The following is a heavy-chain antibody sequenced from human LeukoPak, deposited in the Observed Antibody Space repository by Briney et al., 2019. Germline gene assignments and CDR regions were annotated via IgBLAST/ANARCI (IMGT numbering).Heavy chain of an antibody. V-gene: IGHV4-34*01. CDR2: INHSGST. J-gene: IGHJ4*02. CDR1: GGSFSGYY. CDR3: ARGPIYSGSYPFDY. Sequence: SETLSLTCAVYGGSFSGYYWSWIRQPPGKGLEWIGVINHSGSTNYNPSLKSRVTISVDTSKNQFSLKLSSVTAADTAVYYCARGPIYSGSYPFDYWGQGTLVTVSS. D-gene: IGHD1-26*01.